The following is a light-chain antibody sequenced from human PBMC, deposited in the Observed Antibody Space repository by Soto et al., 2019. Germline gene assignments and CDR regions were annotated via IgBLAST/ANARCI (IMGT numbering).Light chain of an antibody. CDR2: GAS. CDR1: QSVSSN. Sequence: EIMMTQSPATLSVSPGERATLSCRASQSVSSNLAWYQQKPGQAPRLLIYGASTRPAGIPARFSGSGSGTEFPLRISRLQAEEFAVSYCRQYNNSPCTFGPGTNLDI. J-gene: IGKJ3*01. CDR3: RQYNNSPCT. V-gene: IGKV3-15*01.